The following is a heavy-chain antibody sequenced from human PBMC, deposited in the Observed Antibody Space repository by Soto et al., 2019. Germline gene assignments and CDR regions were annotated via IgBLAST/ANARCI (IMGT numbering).Heavy chain of an antibody. J-gene: IGHJ4*02. V-gene: IGHV3-48*02. CDR2: ISSSSYTI. Sequence: EVQLVESGGGLVQPGGSLRLSCAASGFSFSTYSMSWVRQAPGKGLEWISYISSSSYTINYADAVRGRFTISRDNAVNSMFLKMNSLRDDDTAVYYCARNQRGDPFDYWGQGTLVTVSS. D-gene: IGHD7-27*01. CDR3: ARNQRGDPFDY. CDR1: GFSFSTYS.